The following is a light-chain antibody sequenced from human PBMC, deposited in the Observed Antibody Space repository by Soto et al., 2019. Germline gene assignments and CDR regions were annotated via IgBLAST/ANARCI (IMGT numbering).Light chain of an antibody. J-gene: IGKJ1*01. CDR2: GAS. CDR1: QSVSSSY. CDR3: QQYDCSPKT. Sequence: EIVLTQSPGTLSLSPGERATLSCRASQSVSSSYLAWYQQKPGQAPRLLIYGASSRATGIPDRFSGTGSGTDFTLTISRLEPEDFAVYYCQQYDCSPKTFGQGTKVDI. V-gene: IGKV3-20*01.